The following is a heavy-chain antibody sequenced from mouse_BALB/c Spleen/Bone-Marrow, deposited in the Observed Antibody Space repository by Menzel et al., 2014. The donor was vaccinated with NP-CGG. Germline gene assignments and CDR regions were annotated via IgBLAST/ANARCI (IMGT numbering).Heavy chain of an antibody. J-gene: IGHJ4*01. CDR1: GFTFSDYG. CDR2: ISNLAYSI. Sequence: EVKLVESGGGLVQPGGSRKLSCAASGFTFSDYGMAWARQAPGKGPEWVAFISNLAYSIYYADTVTGRFTISRENAKNTLYLEMSSLRSEDTAMYYCARGGKIYYAMDYWGQGTSVTVSS. V-gene: IGHV5-15*02. CDR3: ARGGKIYYAMDY.